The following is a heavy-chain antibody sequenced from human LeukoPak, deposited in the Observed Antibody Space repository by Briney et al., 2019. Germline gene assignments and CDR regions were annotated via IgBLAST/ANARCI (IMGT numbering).Heavy chain of an antibody. Sequence: SETLSLTCTVSGGSISSGGYYWSWIRQPPGKGLEWIGYIYHSGSTYYNPSLKSRVTISVDTSKNQFSLKLSSVTAADTAVYYCASILPGIAAAGDIDYWGQGTLVTVSS. D-gene: IGHD6-13*01. CDR1: GGSISSGGYY. CDR2: IYHSGST. CDR3: ASILPGIAAAGDIDY. J-gene: IGHJ4*02. V-gene: IGHV4-30-2*05.